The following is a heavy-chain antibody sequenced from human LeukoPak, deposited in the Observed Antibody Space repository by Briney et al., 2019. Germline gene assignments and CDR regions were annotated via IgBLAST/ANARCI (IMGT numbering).Heavy chain of an antibody. J-gene: IGHJ6*03. D-gene: IGHD5-18*01. Sequence: PSETLSLTCTVSGGSISSYYWSWIRQPAGKGLEWIGRIYPSGSTNYNPSLKSRVTMSVDTSKNQFSLKLSSVTAADTAVYYCARDRYSYGYGLSYYYYMDVWGKGTTVTVSS. CDR1: GGSISSYY. V-gene: IGHV4-4*07. CDR3: ARDRYSYGYGLSYYYYMDV. CDR2: IYPSGST.